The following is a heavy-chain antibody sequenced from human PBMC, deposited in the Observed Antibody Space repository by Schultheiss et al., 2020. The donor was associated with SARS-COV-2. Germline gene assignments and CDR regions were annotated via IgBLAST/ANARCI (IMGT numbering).Heavy chain of an antibody. D-gene: IGHD6-13*01. CDR1: GFTFSSYA. V-gene: IGHV3-30*04. J-gene: IGHJ6*02. CDR3: AKDIAVSYKQQLDRYGMDV. CDR2: ISYDGSNK. Sequence: GESLKISCAASGFTFSSYAMHWVRQAPGKGLEWVAVISYDGSNKYYADSVKGRFTISRDNSKNSLYLQMNSLRTEDTALYYCAKDIAVSYKQQLDRYGMDVWGQGTTVTVSS.